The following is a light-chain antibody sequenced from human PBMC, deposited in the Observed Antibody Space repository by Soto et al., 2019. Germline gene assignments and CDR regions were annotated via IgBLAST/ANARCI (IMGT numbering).Light chain of an antibody. CDR1: QSVSSS. J-gene: IGKJ4*01. CDR2: GAS. Sequence: EIVMTQSPATLSVSPGERATLSCRASQSVSSSLAWYQQKPGQAPRLLIYGASTRATCIPARFSGNGSGTEFTLTISSLQSEDFAVYYCQQYYSWPPLTFGGGTRVEIK. CDR3: QQYYSWPPLT. V-gene: IGKV3-15*01.